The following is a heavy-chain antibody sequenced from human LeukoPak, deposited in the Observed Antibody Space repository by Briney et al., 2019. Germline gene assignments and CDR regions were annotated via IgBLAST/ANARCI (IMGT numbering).Heavy chain of an antibody. Sequence: GGSLRLSCAASGFTFDDYGMSWVRQAPGKGLEWVSGINWNGGSTGYADSVKGRFTISRDNAKNSLYLQMNSLRAEDTALYYCATFTWPEYQLPPGHMDVWGKGTTVTVSS. CDR1: GFTFDDYG. CDR2: INWNGGST. V-gene: IGHV3-20*04. D-gene: IGHD2-2*01. CDR3: ATFTWPEYQLPPGHMDV. J-gene: IGHJ6*03.